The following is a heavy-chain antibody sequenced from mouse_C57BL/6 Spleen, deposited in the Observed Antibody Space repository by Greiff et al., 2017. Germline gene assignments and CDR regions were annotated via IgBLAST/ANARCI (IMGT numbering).Heavy chain of an antibody. CDR2: IYPGSGNT. CDR1: GYTFTDYY. D-gene: IGHD2-12*01. J-gene: IGHJ3*01. CDR3: ARTLRPESWFAY. Sequence: QVQLQQSGAELVRPGASVKLSCKASGYTFTDYYINWVKQRPGQGLEWIARIYPGSGNTYYNEKFKGKATLTAEKSSSTAYMQLSSLTSEDSAVYFCARTLRPESWFAYWGQGTLVTVSA. V-gene: IGHV1-76*01.